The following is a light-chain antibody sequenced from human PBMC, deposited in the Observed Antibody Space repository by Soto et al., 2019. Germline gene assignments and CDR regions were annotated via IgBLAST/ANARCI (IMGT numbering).Light chain of an antibody. CDR1: SSDVGGYNY. CDR2: DVS. Sequence: QSVLTQPASVSGSPGQSITISCTGTSSDVGGYNYVSWYQQLPGKAPKLMIYDVSNRPSGVSNRFSGSKSGNTASLTISGLQAEDEADYYCSSYTSSSTLVVFGTGTKLTVL. CDR3: SSYTSSSTLVV. V-gene: IGLV2-14*01. J-gene: IGLJ1*01.